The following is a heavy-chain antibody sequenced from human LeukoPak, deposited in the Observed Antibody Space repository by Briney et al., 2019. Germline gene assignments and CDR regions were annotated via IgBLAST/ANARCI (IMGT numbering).Heavy chain of an antibody. CDR2: IRYDGSNK. Sequence: PGGSLRLSCAASGFTFSSYGMHWVRQAPGKGLEWVAFIRYDGSNKYYADSVKGRFTISRDNSKNTLYLQMNSLRAEDTAVYYCAKSYQFLEWLSLDYWGQGTLVTVSS. J-gene: IGHJ4*02. CDR1: GFTFSSYG. D-gene: IGHD3-3*01. V-gene: IGHV3-30*02. CDR3: AKSYQFLEWLSLDY.